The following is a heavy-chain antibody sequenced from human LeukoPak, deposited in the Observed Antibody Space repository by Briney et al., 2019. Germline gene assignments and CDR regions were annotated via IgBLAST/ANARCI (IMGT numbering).Heavy chain of an antibody. CDR2: ISSSSSYI. CDR3: ARGGGDPPHYFDY. Sequence: PGGSLRLSCAASGFTFSSYSMNWVRQAPGKGLEWVSSISSSSSYIYYADSVKGRFTISRDNAKNSLYLQMNSLRAEDTAVYYCARGGGDPPHYFDYWGQGTLVTVSS. D-gene: IGHD2-21*02. V-gene: IGHV3-21*01. J-gene: IGHJ4*02. CDR1: GFTFSSYS.